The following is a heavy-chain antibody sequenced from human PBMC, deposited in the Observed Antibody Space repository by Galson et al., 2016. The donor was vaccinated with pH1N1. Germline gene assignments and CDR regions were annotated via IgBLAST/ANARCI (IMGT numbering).Heavy chain of an antibody. CDR3: VRSTGYNKMNGPFDV. CDR2: IMPIFGTT. Sequence: SVKVSCKASGGPLSSYATGWVRQAPGQGPEWMGGIMPIFGTTKYEQKFQGRVTITADEMSGSAYMELIGLTSMDTAVYYCVRSTGYNKMNGPFDVWVQGTLVIGSS. D-gene: IGHD1-14*01. V-gene: IGHV1-69*13. CDR1: GGPLSSYA. J-gene: IGHJ3*01.